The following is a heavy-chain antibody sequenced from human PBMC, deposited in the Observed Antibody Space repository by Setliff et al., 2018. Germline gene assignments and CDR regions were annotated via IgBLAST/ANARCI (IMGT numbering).Heavy chain of an antibody. Sequence: GGSLRLSCAASGFTFSDYYMSWIRQAPGKGLEWVANIKQDGSAKYYVDSVKGRFTISRDNAKDSLNLQMTSLRAEDTAVYYCARGREIAVVWGQGTLVTVSS. CDR1: GFTFSDYY. CDR2: IKQDGSAK. CDR3: ARGREIAVV. D-gene: IGHD3-22*01. J-gene: IGHJ4*02. V-gene: IGHV3-7*03.